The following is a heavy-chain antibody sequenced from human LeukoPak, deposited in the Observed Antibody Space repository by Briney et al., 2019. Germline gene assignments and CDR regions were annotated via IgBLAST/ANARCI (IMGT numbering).Heavy chain of an antibody. V-gene: IGHV3-74*01. J-gene: IGHJ6*03. D-gene: IGHD2-15*01. Sequence: GSLRLSCAAPGFTFSSYWMHWVRQAPGKGLVWVSRINSDGSSTSYADSVKGRFTISRDNAKNTLYLQMNSLRAEDTAVYYCAREVVVAATSYYYYMDVWAKGTTVTVSS. CDR3: AREVVVAATSYYYYMDV. CDR2: INSDGSST. CDR1: GFTFSSYW.